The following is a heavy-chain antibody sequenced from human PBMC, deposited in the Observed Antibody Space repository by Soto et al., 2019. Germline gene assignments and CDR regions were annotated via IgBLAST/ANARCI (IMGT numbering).Heavy chain of an antibody. CDR1: GIPISSYDW. Sequence: QVHLEESGPGLVRPSGTLALICNVSGIPISSYDWWTWVRQTPGKGMEWIGEIYHNGRTNYNPSLQSQVSLSVDKSKNQCSLNLQSLTAADTAVYYCARGTLIGSSTRNWFDPWGPGTQVTVSS. J-gene: IGHJ5*02. D-gene: IGHD3-10*01. CDR2: IYHNGRT. V-gene: IGHV4-4*02. CDR3: ARGTLIGSSTRNWFDP.